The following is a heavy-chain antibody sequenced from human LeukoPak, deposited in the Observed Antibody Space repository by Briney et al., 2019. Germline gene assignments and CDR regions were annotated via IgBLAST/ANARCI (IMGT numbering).Heavy chain of an antibody. V-gene: IGHV3-49*03. J-gene: IGHJ5*02. CDR3: TRDRVFNWFDP. CDR1: GFTFGDYA. CDR2: IRSKAYGGTT. Sequence: GGSLRLSCTASGFTFGDYAMSWFRQAPGKGLEWVGFIRSKAYGGTTEYAASVKGRFTISRDDSKSIAYLRMNSLKTEDTAVYYCTRDRVFNWFDPWGQGTLVTVSS. D-gene: IGHD6-13*01.